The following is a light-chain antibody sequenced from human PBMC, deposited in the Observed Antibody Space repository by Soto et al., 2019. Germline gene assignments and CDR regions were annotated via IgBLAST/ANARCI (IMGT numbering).Light chain of an antibody. J-gene: IGKJ4*01. CDR2: AAS. V-gene: IGKV1-8*01. CDR3: QQRSNWLLT. Sequence: AIRITQSPSSLSASTGDRVTITCRASQGISSYLAWYGQKPGKAPKLLIYAASTLQSGSGTEFTLTISSLEPEDFEVYYCQQRSNWLLTFGGGTKVDIK. CDR1: QGISSY.